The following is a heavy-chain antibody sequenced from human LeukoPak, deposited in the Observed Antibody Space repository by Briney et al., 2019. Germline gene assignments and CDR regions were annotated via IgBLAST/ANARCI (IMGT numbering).Heavy chain of an antibody. CDR3: AKNNDYGGSYWYFDL. D-gene: IGHD4-23*01. CDR2: ISYDETNK. J-gene: IGHJ2*01. Sequence: GRSLRLSCAASGFTFTNYAMHWVRQAPGKGLEWVAVISYDETNKYYEDSVKGRFTISRDSSKNTLYLQMSSLRDEDAAVYYCAKNNDYGGSYWYFDLWGRGTLVTVSS. V-gene: IGHV3-30*04. CDR1: GFTFTNYA.